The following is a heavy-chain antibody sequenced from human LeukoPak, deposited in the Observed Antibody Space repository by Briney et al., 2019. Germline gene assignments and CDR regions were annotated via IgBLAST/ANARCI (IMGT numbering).Heavy chain of an antibody. D-gene: IGHD2-2*01. CDR2: IKQDGSEK. CDR3: ARVGWEDIVVVPAVIFDY. CDR1: GFTFSSYW. V-gene: IGHV3-7*01. Sequence: GGSLRLSCAASGFTFSSYWMGWVRQAPGKGLEWVANIKQDGSEKYYVDSVKGRFAISRDNAKNSLYLQMNSLRPEDTAVYYCARVGWEDIVVVPAVIFDYWGQGTLVTVSS. J-gene: IGHJ4*02.